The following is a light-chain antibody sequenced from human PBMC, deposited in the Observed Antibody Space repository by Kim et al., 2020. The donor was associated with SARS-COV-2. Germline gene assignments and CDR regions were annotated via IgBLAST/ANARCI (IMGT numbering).Light chain of an antibody. CDR3: QAWDSSTAHV. Sequence: VPQGQTASITCSGDKLGDKYACCYQQKPGQSPVLVIYQDSKRPSGIPERFSGSNSGNTATLTISGTQAMDEADYYCQAWDSSTAHVFGTGTKVTVL. CDR2: QDS. J-gene: IGLJ1*01. V-gene: IGLV3-1*01. CDR1: KLGDKY.